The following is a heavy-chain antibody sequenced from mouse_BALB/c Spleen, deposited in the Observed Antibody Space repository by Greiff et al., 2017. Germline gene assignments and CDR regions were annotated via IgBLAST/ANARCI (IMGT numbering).Heavy chain of an antibody. CDR3: ARGRTTAKGIDY. Sequence: EVKLVESGGGLVKPGGSLKLSCAASGFTFSSYAMSWVRQTPEKRLEWVASISSGGSTYYPDSVKGRFTISRDNARNILYLQMSSLRSEDTAMYYCARGRTTAKGIDYWGQGTTLTVSS. J-gene: IGHJ2*01. V-gene: IGHV5-6-5*01. CDR1: GFTFSSYA. CDR2: ISSGGST. D-gene: IGHD1-2*01.